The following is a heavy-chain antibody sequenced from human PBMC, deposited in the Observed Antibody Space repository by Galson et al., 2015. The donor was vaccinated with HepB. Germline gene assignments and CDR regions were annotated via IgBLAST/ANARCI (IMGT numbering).Heavy chain of an antibody. CDR3: ARERGSIFSQLFYFDY. CDR1: GFTFNGYS. D-gene: IGHD3-9*01. J-gene: IGHJ4*02. Sequence: SLRLSCAASGFTFNGYSMNWVRQAPGKGLEWLSYISSSSSTTIYYADAVKGRFTIFRDNAKSSLYLQMNSLRAEDTAVYYCARERGSIFSQLFYFDYWGQGALVTVSS. CDR2: ISSSSSTTI. V-gene: IGHV3-48*04.